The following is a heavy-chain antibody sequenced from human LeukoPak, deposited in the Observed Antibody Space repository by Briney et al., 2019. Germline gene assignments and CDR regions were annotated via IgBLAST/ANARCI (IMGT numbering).Heavy chain of an antibody. Sequence: SETLSLTCTVSGGSISSYYWSWIRQPPGKGLEWIGYIYYSGSTNYNPSLKSRVTISVDTSKNQFSLRLSSVTAADTAVYYCARQNLDCSGGSCYGKYYFDYWGQGTLVTVSS. CDR3: ARQNLDCSGGSCYGKYYFDY. J-gene: IGHJ4*02. CDR1: GGSISSYY. V-gene: IGHV4-59*08. CDR2: IYYSGST. D-gene: IGHD2-15*01.